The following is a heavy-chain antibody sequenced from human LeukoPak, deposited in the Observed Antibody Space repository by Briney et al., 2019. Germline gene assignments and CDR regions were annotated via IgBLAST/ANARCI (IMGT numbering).Heavy chain of an antibody. V-gene: IGHV3-21*01. J-gene: IGHJ6*03. CDR3: ARVAQAIFGVVTNTYYYYYYMDV. Sequence: GGSLRLSCAASGFTFSSYSMNWVRQASGKGLEWVSSISSSSSYIYYADSVKGRFTISRDNAKNSLYLQMNSLRAEDTAVYYCARVAQAIFGVVTNTYYYYYYMDVWGKGTTVTVSS. CDR1: GFTFSSYS. D-gene: IGHD3-3*01. CDR2: ISSSSSYI.